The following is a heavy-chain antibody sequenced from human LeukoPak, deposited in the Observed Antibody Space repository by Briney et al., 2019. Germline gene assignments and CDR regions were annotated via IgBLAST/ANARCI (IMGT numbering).Heavy chain of an antibody. V-gene: IGHV3-21*01. Sequence: KPGGSLRLSCAASGFTFSLYSMNWVRQTPGKGLEWVSSISSSSSYIYYAGSVKGRFTISRDNAKNSLYLQMNSLRAEDTAVYYCARDGDCSSTSCYDYYYYGMDVWGQGTTVTVSS. CDR1: GFTFSLYS. CDR3: ARDGDCSSTSCYDYYYYGMDV. J-gene: IGHJ6*02. D-gene: IGHD2-2*01. CDR2: ISSSSSYI.